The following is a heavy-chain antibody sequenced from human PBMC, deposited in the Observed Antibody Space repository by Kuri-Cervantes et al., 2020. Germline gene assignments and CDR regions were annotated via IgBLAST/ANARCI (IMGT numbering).Heavy chain of an antibody. CDR1: GYTFTSYA. Sequence: ASVKVSCKASGYTFTSYAMHWVRQAPGQRLEWMGWSNAGNGNTKYSQEFQGRVTITRDTSASTAYMELSSLRSDDTAVYYCARDVHYDFWSGYYPPDAFDIWGQGTMVTVSS. CDR2: SNAGNGNT. D-gene: IGHD3-3*01. V-gene: IGHV1-3*02. CDR3: ARDVHYDFWSGYYPPDAFDI. J-gene: IGHJ3*02.